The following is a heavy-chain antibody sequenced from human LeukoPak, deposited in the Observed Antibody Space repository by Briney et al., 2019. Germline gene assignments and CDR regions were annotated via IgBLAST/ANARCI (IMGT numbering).Heavy chain of an antibody. Sequence: GGSLRLSCAASGFTFSTYWMTWVRQAPGKGLEWVADIKQDGSEKYYVDSVKGRFTISRDNDKNSLYLQMNSLRAEGTAVYYCARSPGSGWAPLDYWGQGTLVTVSS. CDR2: IKQDGSEK. D-gene: IGHD6-19*01. J-gene: IGHJ4*02. CDR1: GFTFSTYW. CDR3: ARSPGSGWAPLDY. V-gene: IGHV3-7*05.